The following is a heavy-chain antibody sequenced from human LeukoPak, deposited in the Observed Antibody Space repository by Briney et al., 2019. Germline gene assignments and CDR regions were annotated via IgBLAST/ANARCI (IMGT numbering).Heavy chain of an antibody. CDR2: VSGGGGRK. J-gene: IGHJ5*02. CDR3: AKDLAYCSSTSCCSWFDP. D-gene: IGHD2-2*01. CDR1: GFTFRSYA. V-gene: IGHV3-23*01. Sequence: GGSLRLFCAASGFTFRSYAMIWVRQAPGKGREGVATVSGGGGRKYYVDSVKGRFTISRDNSKNTLYLQVNSLRAEDTAVYYCAKDLAYCSSTSCCSWFDPWGQGTLVTVSS.